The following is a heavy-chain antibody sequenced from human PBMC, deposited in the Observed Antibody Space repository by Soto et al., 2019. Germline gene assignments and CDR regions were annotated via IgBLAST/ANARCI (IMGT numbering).Heavy chain of an antibody. CDR2: IYYSGST. CDR1: GGSIRSGGYY. Sequence: SETLSLTCTVSGGSIRSGGYYWSWIRQQPGKGLEWIGYIYYSGSTYYNQSLKNRVTISVDTSKNQFSLKLSSVTAADTAVYYCARGLRSNPFDPWGQGTLVTVSS. J-gene: IGHJ5*02. D-gene: IGHD3-3*01. CDR3: ARGLRSNPFDP. V-gene: IGHV4-31*03.